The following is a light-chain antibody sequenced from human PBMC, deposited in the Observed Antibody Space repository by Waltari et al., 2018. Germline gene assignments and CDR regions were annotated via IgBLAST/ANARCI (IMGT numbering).Light chain of an antibody. J-gene: IGKJ1*01. CDR3: QQYYTIPWT. V-gene: IGKV4-1*01. CDR1: QSVLYRSDNKNY. CDR2: WAS. Sequence: DIVMTQSPDSLAVSLGGRATITCKSSQSVLYRSDNKNYLAWYQQKPGQPPKLLIYWASTRESGVPDRFSGTGSGTDFTLNISDLQSEDVAVYYCQQYYTIPWTFGQGTKVEIK.